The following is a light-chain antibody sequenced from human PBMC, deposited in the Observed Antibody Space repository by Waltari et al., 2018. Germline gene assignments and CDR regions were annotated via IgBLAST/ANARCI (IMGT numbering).Light chain of an antibody. Sequence: EIVLTQTPGTLSLSPGEGATLSCRASQSVSSIYLAWYQQKPGRAPRLLIYGAPNRATGIPDRFSGSGSGTDFSLTISSLEPEDFAVYYCQQYGTSPPMYTFGQGTNLEIK. CDR2: GAP. CDR1: QSVSSIY. V-gene: IGKV3-20*01. CDR3: QQYGTSPPMYT. J-gene: IGKJ2*01.